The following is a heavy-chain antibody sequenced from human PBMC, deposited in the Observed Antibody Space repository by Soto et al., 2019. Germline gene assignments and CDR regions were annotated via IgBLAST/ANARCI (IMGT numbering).Heavy chain of an antibody. CDR3: ARRLYDFSATMDV. J-gene: IGHJ6*02. CDR1: GGSISSYY. D-gene: IGHD5-12*01. V-gene: IGHV4-59*01. CDR2: IYYSGST. Sequence: QVQLQESGPGLVKPSETLSLTCTVSGGSISSYYWSWIRQPPGKGLECIGYIYYSGSTHYNPSLKRRVTISVDTSKNQFSLKLSSVTAADTAVYFCARRLYDFSATMDVWGQGTTVTVSS.